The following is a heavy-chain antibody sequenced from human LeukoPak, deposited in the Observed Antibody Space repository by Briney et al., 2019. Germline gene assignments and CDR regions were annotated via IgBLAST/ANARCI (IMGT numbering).Heavy chain of an antibody. CDR2: MYSSGNT. D-gene: IGHD1-26*01. CDR1: GGSISSGSYY. CDR3: ARDFTDSGSSLVYYYYYYMDV. J-gene: IGHJ6*03. V-gene: IGHV4-61*02. Sequence: PSQTLSLTCTVSGGSISSGSYYWSWIRQPAGKGLEWIGRMYSSGNTNYNPSLKSRVTISVDTSKNQFSLKLISVTAADTAVYYCARDFTDSGSSLVYYYYYYMDVWGKGTTVTVSS.